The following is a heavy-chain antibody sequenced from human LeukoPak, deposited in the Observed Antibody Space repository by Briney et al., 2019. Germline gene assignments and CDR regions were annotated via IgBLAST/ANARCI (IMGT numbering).Heavy chain of an antibody. V-gene: IGHV4-39*02. Sequence: PSETLSLTCTVSGGSIRSGSHYWAWIRQPPGKGLEWIGSIYYSGSTYYNPSLENRVTISIDTSKNHFSLKLSSLSAADTSVYYCAKRDDSGGNLVDLWGQGTLVTVS. J-gene: IGHJ4*02. CDR3: AKRDDSGGNLVDL. CDR1: GGSIRSGSHY. CDR2: IYYSGST. D-gene: IGHD3-22*01.